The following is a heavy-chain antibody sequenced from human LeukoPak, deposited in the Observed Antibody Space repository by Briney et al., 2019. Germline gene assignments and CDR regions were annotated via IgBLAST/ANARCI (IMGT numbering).Heavy chain of an antibody. CDR3: VKDLRGEYYDSSGYDY. V-gene: IGHV3-21*04. CDR2: ISSSSSYI. Sequence: GGSLRLSCAASGFTFSSYSMNWVRQAPGKGLEWVSSISSSSSYIYYADSVKGRFTISRDNAKNSLYLQMNSLRAEDTALYYCVKDLRGEYYDSSGYDYWGQGTLVTVSS. D-gene: IGHD3-22*01. CDR1: GFTFSSYS. J-gene: IGHJ4*02.